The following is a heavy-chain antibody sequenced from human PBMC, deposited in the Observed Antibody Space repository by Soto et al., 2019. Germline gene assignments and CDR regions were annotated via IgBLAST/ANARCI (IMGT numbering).Heavy chain of an antibody. D-gene: IGHD4-17*01. Sequence: QAQLVQSGAEVKKPGSSVKVSCKASGGTFSSYTISWVRQAPGQGLEWMGRIIPILGIANYAQKFQGRVTITADKSTSTAYMELSSLRSEDTAVYYCARSPLDYGDYDGYWYFDLWGRGTLVTVSS. CDR3: ARSPLDYGDYDGYWYFDL. V-gene: IGHV1-69*02. CDR1: GGTFSSYT. J-gene: IGHJ2*01. CDR2: IIPILGIA.